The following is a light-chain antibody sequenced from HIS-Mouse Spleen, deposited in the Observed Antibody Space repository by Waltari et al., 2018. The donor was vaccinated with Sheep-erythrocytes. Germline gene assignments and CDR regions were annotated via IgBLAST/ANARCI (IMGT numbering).Light chain of an antibody. CDR1: SSDVGGYNY. J-gene: IGLJ1*01. V-gene: IGLV2-8*01. Sequence: QSALTQPPSASGSPGQSVTISCTGTSSDVGGYNYVSWYQQHPGKAPKLSIYEVSTRPSGVPDRFSGSKSGNTASLTVSGLQAEDEADYYCSSYAGSNNYVFGTGTKVTVL. CDR2: EVS. CDR3: SSYAGSNNYV.